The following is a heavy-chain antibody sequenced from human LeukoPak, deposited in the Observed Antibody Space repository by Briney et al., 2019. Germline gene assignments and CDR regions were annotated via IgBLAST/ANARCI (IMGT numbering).Heavy chain of an antibody. CDR2: ISSSGSTI. CDR3: ARDGDYYGSGSYRDGFDI. CDR1: GFTFSSYE. J-gene: IGHJ3*02. D-gene: IGHD3-10*01. V-gene: IGHV3-48*03. Sequence: GGSLRLSCAASGFTFSSYEMNWVRQAPGKGLEWVSYISSSGSTIYYADSVKGRFTISRDNAKNSLYLQMNSLRAEDTAVYYCARDGDYYGSGSYRDGFDIWGQGTMVTVSS.